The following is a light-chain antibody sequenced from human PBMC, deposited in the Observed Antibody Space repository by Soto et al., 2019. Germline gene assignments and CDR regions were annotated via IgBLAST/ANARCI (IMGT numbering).Light chain of an antibody. J-gene: IGKJ3*01. CDR1: QSISSW. V-gene: IGKV1-5*01. Sequence: DIQMTQSPSTLSASVGDRVTITCRASQSISSWLAWYQQKPGKAPKLLIYDASSLESGVPSRFSGSGSGTEFTLTISSLQPDDFATYYCQQYNRGITFGPATKVDIK. CDR2: DAS. CDR3: QQYNRGIT.